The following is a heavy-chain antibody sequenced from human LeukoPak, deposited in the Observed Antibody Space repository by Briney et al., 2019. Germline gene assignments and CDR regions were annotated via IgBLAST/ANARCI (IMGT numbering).Heavy chain of an antibody. CDR2: IWFDGSNK. CDR3: ARPTWAYYYYGIDV. D-gene: IGHD7-27*01. CDR1: GFTFSSYG. V-gene: IGHV3-33*01. J-gene: IGHJ6*02. Sequence: PGRSLRLSCAASGFTFSSYGMHWVRQALGKGLEWVAVIWFDGSNKYYADSVKGRFTISRDNSKNTLYLQMNSLRVEDTAVYYCARPTWAYYYYGIDVWGQGTTVTVSS.